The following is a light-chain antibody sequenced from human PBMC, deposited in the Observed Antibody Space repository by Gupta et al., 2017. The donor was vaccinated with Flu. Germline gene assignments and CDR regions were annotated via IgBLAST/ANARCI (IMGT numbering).Light chain of an antibody. Sequence: SYELTQPPSVSVSPGQTASITCSGDKLGDKYASWYQQKPGQSPVLGSYQDTKRPSGIPERFSGSNSGNTEPLHISGTQAMDESDYYCQEWDSSHVVFGGGTKLTV. CDR1: KLGDKY. V-gene: IGLV3-1*01. J-gene: IGLJ2*01. CDR3: QEWDSSHVV. CDR2: QDT.